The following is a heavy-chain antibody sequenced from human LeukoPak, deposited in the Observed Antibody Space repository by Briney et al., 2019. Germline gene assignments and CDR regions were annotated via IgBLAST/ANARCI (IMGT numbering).Heavy chain of an antibody. CDR3: AKDRTLYYGGSPSYYFDY. CDR2: ISGSGGST. CDR1: GFTFSSYA. Sequence: GGSLRLSCAASGFTFSSYAMSWVRQAPGKGLEWVSAISGSGGSTYYADSVKGRFTISRDNSNNTLYLQMNSLRAEDTAVYYCAKDRTLYYGGSPSYYFDYWGQGTLVTVSS. V-gene: IGHV3-23*01. D-gene: IGHD4-23*01. J-gene: IGHJ4*02.